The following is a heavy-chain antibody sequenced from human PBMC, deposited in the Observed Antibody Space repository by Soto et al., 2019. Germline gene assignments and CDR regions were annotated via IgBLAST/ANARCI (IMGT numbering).Heavy chain of an antibody. D-gene: IGHD6-19*01. J-gene: IGHJ4*02. CDR3: ARPFDTSGWYDY. Sequence: GESLTSSCKASGYRFTSYWIGWVRQMPGKGLECMGIIYPDDSDTRYSPSFRGQVIISADKSISTAYLQWTSLQASDTAMYYCARPFDTSGWYDYCGQGSLGTVSS. CDR1: GYRFTSYW. CDR2: IYPDDSDT. V-gene: IGHV5-51*01.